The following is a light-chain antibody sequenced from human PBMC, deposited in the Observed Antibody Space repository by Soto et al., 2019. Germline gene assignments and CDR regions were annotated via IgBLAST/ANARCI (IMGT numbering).Light chain of an antibody. J-gene: IGLJ2*01. Sequence: QSALTQPASVSGSPGRSITISCTGTSSDIGGYDYVSWYQQHPGKVPKLMIYEVTNRPSGVSNRFSGSKSGNTASLTISGLQAEDEADYYCSSFTSTNTLVVFGGGTPLTVL. CDR2: EVT. CDR1: SSDIGGYDY. V-gene: IGLV2-14*01. CDR3: SSFTSTNTLVV.